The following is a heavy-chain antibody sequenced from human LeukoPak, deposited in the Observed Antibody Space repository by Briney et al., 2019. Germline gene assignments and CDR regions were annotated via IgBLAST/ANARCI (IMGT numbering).Heavy chain of an antibody. D-gene: IGHD2-15*01. CDR2: ISGSGGST. CDR3: AKDGVLCSGGSCYSYDH. CDR1: GFTFSSYA. Sequence: GGSLRLSCAASGFTFSSYAMSWVRQAPGKGLEWVSAISGSGGSTYYADSVKGRFTISRDNSKNTLYLQMNSLRAEDTAVYYCAKDGVLCSGGSCYSYDHWGQGTLVTVSS. J-gene: IGHJ4*02. V-gene: IGHV3-23*01.